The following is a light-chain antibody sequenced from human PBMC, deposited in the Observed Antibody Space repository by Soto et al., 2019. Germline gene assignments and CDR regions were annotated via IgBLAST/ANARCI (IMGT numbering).Light chain of an antibody. Sequence: EIVLTQSPATLSLSPGERATLSFSASQSVSSYLAWYQKKPGQAPRLLIYDASTRATGIPARFRGSGAGTDFTLSIRSPEPEDFAVYYCQHRGYSFSQGTKLEIK. J-gene: IGKJ2*01. CDR2: DAS. CDR3: QHRGYS. CDR1: QSVSSY. V-gene: IGKV3-11*01.